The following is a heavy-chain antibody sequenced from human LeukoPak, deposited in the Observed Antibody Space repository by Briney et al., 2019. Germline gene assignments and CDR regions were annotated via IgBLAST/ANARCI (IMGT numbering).Heavy chain of an antibody. D-gene: IGHD1-1*01. CDR1: GDTSNTYA. Sequence: ASVKVSCKASGDTSNTYAFNWVRQAPGQGLEWMGRIIPILGVVNYAQRFHDRVTFTADKSTSTAYMEMSSLRSGDTAMYYCARVETPVSGMDVWGQGTTVTVSS. CDR2: IIPILGVV. J-gene: IGHJ6*02. CDR3: ARVETPVSGMDV. V-gene: IGHV1-69*04.